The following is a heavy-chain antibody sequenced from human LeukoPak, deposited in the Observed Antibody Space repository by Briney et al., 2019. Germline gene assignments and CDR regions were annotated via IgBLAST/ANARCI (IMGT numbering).Heavy chain of an antibody. Sequence: GGSLRLSCAASGFTFSTYAMSWVRQAPGKGLEWVSAIRGSGDSTNYADSADSVKGRFTISRDNSKNMLYLQMNSLRAEDTAVYYCARDLYPRRGNFDYWGQGTLVIVPS. CDR3: ARDLYPRRGNFDY. CDR2: IRGSGDSTNYA. J-gene: IGHJ4*02. D-gene: IGHD2-2*01. CDR1: GFTFSTYA. V-gene: IGHV3-23*01.